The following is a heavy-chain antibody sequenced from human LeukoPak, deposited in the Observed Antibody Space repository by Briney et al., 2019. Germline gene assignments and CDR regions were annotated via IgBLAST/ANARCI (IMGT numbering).Heavy chain of an antibody. D-gene: IGHD3-16*02. J-gene: IGHJ6*03. CDR3: ARCRYSRGDYYMDV. CDR1: GGSISSSSYY. CDR2: IYYSGST. V-gene: IGHV4-39*07. Sequence: SETLSLTCTVSGGSISSSSYYWGWIRQPPGKGLEWIGSIYYSGSTYYNPSLKSRVTISVDTSKNQFSLKLSSVTAADTAVYYCARCRYSRGDYYMDVWGKGTTVTVSS.